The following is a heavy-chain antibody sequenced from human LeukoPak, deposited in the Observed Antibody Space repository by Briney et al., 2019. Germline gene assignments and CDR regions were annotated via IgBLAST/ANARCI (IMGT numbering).Heavy chain of an antibody. CDR3: ASTGQQLVDGDWFDP. D-gene: IGHD6-13*01. Sequence: APVKVSCKASGYTFTGYYMHWVRQAPGQGLEWMGWINPNNGGTNYAQKFQGRVTMTRDTSINTAYVEVIRLRSDDTAVYYCASTGQQLVDGDWFDPWGQGTLVTVSS. CDR1: GYTFTGYY. V-gene: IGHV1-2*02. J-gene: IGHJ5*02. CDR2: INPNNGGT.